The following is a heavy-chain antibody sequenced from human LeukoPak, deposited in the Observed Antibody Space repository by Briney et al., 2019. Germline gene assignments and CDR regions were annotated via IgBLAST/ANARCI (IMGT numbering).Heavy chain of an antibody. Sequence: GGSLRLSCAASGFTFSSYAVSWVRQAPGKGLEWVSAISGSGGSTYYADSVKGRFTISRDNSKNTLYLQMNSLRAEDTAVYYCAKEIGGTNYYYYGMDVWGQGTTVTVSS. CDR1: GFTFSSYA. CDR3: AKEIGGTNYYYYGMDV. CDR2: ISGSGGST. D-gene: IGHD1-14*01. V-gene: IGHV3-23*01. J-gene: IGHJ6*02.